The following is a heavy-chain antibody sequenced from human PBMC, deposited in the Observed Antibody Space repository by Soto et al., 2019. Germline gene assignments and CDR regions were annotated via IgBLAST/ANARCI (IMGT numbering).Heavy chain of an antibody. CDR3: ASGQKYYYGSGSYRRGATSYYYYGMDV. D-gene: IGHD3-10*01. CDR1: GYTFTSYG. J-gene: IGHJ6*02. CDR2: ISAYNGNT. V-gene: IGHV1-18*04. Sequence: ASVKVSCKASGYTFTSYGISWVRQAPGQGLEWMGWISAYNGNTNYAQKLQGRVTMTTDTSTSTAYMELRSLRSDDTAVYYCASGQKYYYGSGSYRRGATSYYYYGMDVWGQGTTVTVSS.